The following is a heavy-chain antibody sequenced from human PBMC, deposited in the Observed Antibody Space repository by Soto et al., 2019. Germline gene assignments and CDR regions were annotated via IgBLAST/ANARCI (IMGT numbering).Heavy chain of an antibody. J-gene: IGHJ4*02. CDR1: GFTFSSYA. Sequence: GGSLRLSCAASGFTFSSYAMSWVRQAPGKGLEWISAISGSGGNTYYADSVKGRFTISRDNSKNTLYLQMNSLRAEDTAVYYCAKEWAVATTIFVDYWGQGTLVTVSS. V-gene: IGHV3-23*01. CDR2: ISGSGGNT. D-gene: IGHD1-26*01. CDR3: AKEWAVATTIFVDY.